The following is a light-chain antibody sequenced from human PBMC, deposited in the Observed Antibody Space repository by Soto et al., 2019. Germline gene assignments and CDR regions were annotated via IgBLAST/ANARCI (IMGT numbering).Light chain of an antibody. V-gene: IGKV3-15*01. CDR2: GAS. J-gene: IGKJ5*01. CDR3: QQYDTWPRTT. CDR1: QSVRTR. Sequence: EIVMTQSPASLSVSPGERATLSCRASQSVRTRLAWYQQKPGQAPRLLILGASTRATGIPDRFSGTGSGTEFTLTIRSLQSEDFAVYHCQQYDTWPRTTFCQGTRLEIK.